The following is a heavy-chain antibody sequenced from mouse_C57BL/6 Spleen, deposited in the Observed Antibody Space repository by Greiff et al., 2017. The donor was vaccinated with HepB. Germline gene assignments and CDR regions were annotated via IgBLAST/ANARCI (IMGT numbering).Heavy chain of an antibody. D-gene: IGHD1-1*01. CDR2: ISYGGSYT. J-gene: IGHJ4*01. V-gene: IGHV5-4*01. CDR1: GFTFSSYA. CDR3: ARATTTVVARGYAMDY. Sequence: EVHLVESGGGLVKPGGSLKLSCAASGFTFSSYAMSWVRQTPEKRLEWVATISYGGSYTYYPDNVKGRFTISRDNAKNTLYLQMSHLKSEDTAMYYCARATTTVVARGYAMDYWGQGTSVTVSS.